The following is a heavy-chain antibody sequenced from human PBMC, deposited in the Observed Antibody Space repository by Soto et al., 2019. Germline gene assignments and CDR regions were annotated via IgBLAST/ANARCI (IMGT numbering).Heavy chain of an antibody. CDR3: PRSVVTADTH. V-gene: IGHV5-10-1*01. J-gene: IGHJ4*02. CDR2: IDPSDSYT. CDR1: GYTFTSDW. Sequence: PGESLKISCKGSGYTFTSDWISWVRQMPGKGLEWMGRIDPSDSYTNYSPSFQGHVTISADKSISTAYLQWSSLKASDTAIYYCPRSVVTADTHWGQGTLVTVSS. D-gene: IGHD2-15*01.